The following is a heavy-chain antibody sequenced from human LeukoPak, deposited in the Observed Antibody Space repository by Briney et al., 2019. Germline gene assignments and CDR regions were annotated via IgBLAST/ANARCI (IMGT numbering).Heavy chain of an antibody. CDR1: GFTFSNAW. Sequence: GGSLRLSCAASGFTFSNAWMSWVRQAPGKGLEWVGRIKSKTDGETTDYAAPVKGRFTISRDDSKNTLYLQMNSLKTEDTAVYYCLRGLNTPSDYWGQGTLVTVSS. CDR2: IKSKTDGETT. CDR3: LRGLNTPSDY. D-gene: IGHD2-2*02. V-gene: IGHV3-15*01. J-gene: IGHJ4*02.